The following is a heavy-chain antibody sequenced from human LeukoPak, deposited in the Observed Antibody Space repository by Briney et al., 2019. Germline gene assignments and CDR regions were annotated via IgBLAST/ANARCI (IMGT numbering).Heavy chain of an antibody. CDR1: GFTFSSFT. V-gene: IGHV3-21*01. J-gene: IGHJ5*02. D-gene: IGHD2-2*01. Sequence: PGGSLRLSCAASGFTFSSFTMTWVRQAPGKGLEWVSSISSGSNYIYDADAVKGRFTSSRDNAKNSLYLQMDSLRAEDTAVYYCARGDCITSRCYLPNWFDPWGQGTLVTVSS. CDR3: ARGDCITSRCYLPNWFDP. CDR2: ISSGSNYI.